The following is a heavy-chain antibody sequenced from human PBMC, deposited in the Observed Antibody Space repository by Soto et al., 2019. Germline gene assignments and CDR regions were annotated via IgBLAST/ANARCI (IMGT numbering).Heavy chain of an antibody. CDR3: ARRATVTNYYFDS. D-gene: IGHD4-17*01. V-gene: IGHV3-23*01. CDR2: ISGSGGST. Sequence: GGSLRLSCAASGVTFSSYAMSWVRQAPGKGLEWVSAISGSGGSTYYADSVKGRFTISRDNSKNTLYLQMNSLRAEDTAVYYFARRATVTNYYFDSWGQGTLVTVYS. CDR1: GVTFSSYA. J-gene: IGHJ4*02.